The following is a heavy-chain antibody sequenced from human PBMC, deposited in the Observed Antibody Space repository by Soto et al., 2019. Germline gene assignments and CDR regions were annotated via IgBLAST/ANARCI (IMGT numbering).Heavy chain of an antibody. V-gene: IGHV2-5*01. D-gene: IGHD4-17*01. J-gene: IGHJ5*02. Sequence: QITLKESGPTLLKPTQALTLTCRFSGFSLTNTGVGVGWIRQSPGKALEWLALVSWRDDVRYNPALKSRLTTTKDTSKDQVALTLTNVAPVDTATYYCPHTGLLYSEYGWFGPWGQGTLVTVSS. CDR1: GFSLTNTGVG. CDR3: PHTGLLYSEYGWFGP. CDR2: VSWRDDV.